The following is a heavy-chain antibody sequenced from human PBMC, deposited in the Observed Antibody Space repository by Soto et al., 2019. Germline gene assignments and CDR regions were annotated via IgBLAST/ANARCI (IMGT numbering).Heavy chain of an antibody. D-gene: IGHD3-9*01. CDR3: ARIILWGDYDILTGYSVDP. CDR1: GFSLSNARMG. Sequence: QVTLKESGPVLVKPTETLTLTCTVSGFSLSNARMGVSWIRQPPGKALEWLAHIFSNDEKSYRTSLKSRLTISMDTANSQVVLTITNMDPVDTATYYCARIILWGDYDILTGYSVDPWGQGTLVTVSS. V-gene: IGHV2-26*01. CDR2: IFSNDEK. J-gene: IGHJ5*02.